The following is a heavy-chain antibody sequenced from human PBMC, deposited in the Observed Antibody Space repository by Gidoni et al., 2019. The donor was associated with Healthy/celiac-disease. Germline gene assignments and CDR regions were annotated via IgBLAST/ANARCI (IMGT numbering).Heavy chain of an antibody. V-gene: IGHV2-26*01. CDR3: ARVVVPAAMPWFDP. D-gene: IGHD2-2*01. J-gene: IGHJ5*02. Sequence: QVTLKESGPVLVKPTETLTLTCTVSGFSLSNARMGVSWIRQPPGKVLEWLAHIFSNDEKSYSTFLKSRLTISKETSKSQVGLTRTNMDPVDTATYYCARVVVPAAMPWFDPWGQGTLVTVSS. CDR2: IFSNDEK. CDR1: GFSLSNARMG.